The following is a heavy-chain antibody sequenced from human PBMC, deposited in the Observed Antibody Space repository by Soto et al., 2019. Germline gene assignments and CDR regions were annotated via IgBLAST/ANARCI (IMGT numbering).Heavy chain of an antibody. V-gene: IGHV2-5*02. Sequence: SGPELRNQAQSVRINCSFSGFSLSTSRVGVGWIRQPPGKALEWLALIYWDDDKRYSPSLKSRLTITKDTSKNQVVLTMTNMDPVDTATYYCANLLYTLALDIWGQGTMVTVSS. CDR2: IYWDDDK. J-gene: IGHJ3*02. CDR1: GFSLSTSRVG. CDR3: ANLLYTLALDI. D-gene: IGHD3-10*01.